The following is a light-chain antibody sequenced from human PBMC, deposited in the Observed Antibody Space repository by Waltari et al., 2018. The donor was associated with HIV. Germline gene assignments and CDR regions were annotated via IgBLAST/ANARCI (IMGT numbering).Light chain of an antibody. J-gene: IGLJ3*02. CDR1: SNDVGGYKF. Sequence: QSALTQPASVSGSPGQSITISCTGTSNDVGGYKFDSWYQQHPGKAPKLIIYEVSNRPSGVSNRFSGSKSGNTASLTISGLQAEDEADYYCTAHTSTSTWVFGGGTKLTVL. CDR3: TAHTSTSTWV. V-gene: IGLV2-14*01. CDR2: EVS.